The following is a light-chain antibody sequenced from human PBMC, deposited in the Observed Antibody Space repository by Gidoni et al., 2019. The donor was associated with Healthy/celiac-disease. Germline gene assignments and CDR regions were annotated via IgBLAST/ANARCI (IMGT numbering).Light chain of an antibody. Sequence: SYELTQPPSVSVSPGQTDRITCSGDALPKQYAYWYQQKPGQAPVLVIYKDSERPSGIPERFSGSSSGTTVTLTISGVQAEDEADYYCQSADSSGTYYVVFGGGTKLTVL. CDR3: QSADSSGTYYVV. CDR1: ALPKQY. V-gene: IGLV3-25*02. CDR2: KDS. J-gene: IGLJ2*01.